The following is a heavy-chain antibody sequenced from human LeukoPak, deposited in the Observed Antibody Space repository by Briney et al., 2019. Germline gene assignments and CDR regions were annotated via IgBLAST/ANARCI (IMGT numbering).Heavy chain of an antibody. J-gene: IGHJ4*02. CDR1: GGSIRSSYYY. D-gene: IGHD3-16*02. CDR2: IYDSGST. V-gene: IGHV4-39*01. Sequence: SETLSLTCTVSGGSIRSSYYYWGWIRQPPGKGLEWIGSIYDSGSTYYNPSLKSRVTISVDTSKNQFSLKLSSVTAADTAVYYCVRGDYDYVWGSYRYGYYFDYWGQGTLVTVSS. CDR3: VRGDYDYVWGSYRYGYYFDY.